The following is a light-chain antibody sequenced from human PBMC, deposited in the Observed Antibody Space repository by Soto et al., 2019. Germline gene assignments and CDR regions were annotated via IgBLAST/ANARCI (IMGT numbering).Light chain of an antibody. CDR1: SSDVGAYNV. CDR2: DVT. CDR3: SSHTSSRSLV. Sequence: QSALTQPASVSGSPGQSITISCTGTSSDVGAYNVVSWYQHHPGTAPKLLIYDVTHRPSGVSVRFSASKSGNTASLTISGLQTEDEADYYCSSHTSSRSLVFGTGTKLTVL. V-gene: IGLV2-14*03. J-gene: IGLJ1*01.